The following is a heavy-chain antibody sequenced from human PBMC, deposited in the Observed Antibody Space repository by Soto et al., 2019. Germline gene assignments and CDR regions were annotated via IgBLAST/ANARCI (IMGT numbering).Heavy chain of an antibody. CDR1: GGSISSGGYY. CDR3: ARERGDYYDSSGHLRWFDP. Sequence: PSETLSLTCTVSGGSISSGGYYWSWIRQHPGKGLEWIGYIYYSGSTYYNPSLKSRVTISVDTSKNQFSLKLSSVTAADTAVYYCARERGDYYDSSGHLRWFDPWGQGTLVTVSS. J-gene: IGHJ5*02. D-gene: IGHD3-22*01. V-gene: IGHV4-31*03. CDR2: IYYSGST.